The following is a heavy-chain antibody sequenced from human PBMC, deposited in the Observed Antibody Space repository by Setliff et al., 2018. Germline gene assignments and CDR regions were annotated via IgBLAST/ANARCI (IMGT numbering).Heavy chain of an antibody. Sequence: GASVKVSCKASGYSFAKYALHWVRQAPGQRLEWMGWINAGNGNTKCSQNFQGRVTITRDTSASTAYVELSSLTSEDMAVYYCARQGGNYYFQYWGQGTLVTVSS. CDR3: ARQGGNYYFQY. CDR1: GYSFAKYA. CDR2: INAGNGNT. V-gene: IGHV1-3*01. D-gene: IGHD3-16*01. J-gene: IGHJ4*02.